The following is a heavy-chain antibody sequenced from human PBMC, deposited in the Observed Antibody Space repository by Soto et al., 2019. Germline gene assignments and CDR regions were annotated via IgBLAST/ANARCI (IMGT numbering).Heavy chain of an antibody. D-gene: IGHD6-6*01. CDR1: GFTLGGYA. CDR2: ISSNGVGT. Sequence: EVQLAESGGGLAQPGGSLRPSCAAPGFTLGGYAMDWVGQAPGRGLEYVSGISSNGVGTYYANSVQGRFTISRDNSKNTVYLQMGSLRPEDMAVYYCARRARPDFYYMDVWGKGTTVTVSS. CDR3: ARRARPDFYYMDV. V-gene: IGHV3-64*01. J-gene: IGHJ6*03.